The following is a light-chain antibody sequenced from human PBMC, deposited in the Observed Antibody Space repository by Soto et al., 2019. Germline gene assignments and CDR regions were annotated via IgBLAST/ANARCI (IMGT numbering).Light chain of an antibody. CDR3: QQRSNWPLT. V-gene: IGKV3-11*01. CDR2: DAS. J-gene: IGKJ4*01. Sequence: EILVTHSPATRSVSPGEIATLSFRASQSVSSFLAWYQQKPGQAPRLFIYDASNRATGITARFSGSGSGTDFTLTISSLEPEDFAVYYCQQRSNWPLTFGGGTKVDI. CDR1: QSVSSF.